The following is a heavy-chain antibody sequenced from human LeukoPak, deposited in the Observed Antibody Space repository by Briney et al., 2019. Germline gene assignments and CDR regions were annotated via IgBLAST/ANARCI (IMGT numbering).Heavy chain of an antibody. V-gene: IGHV4-31*03. J-gene: IGHJ3*01. Sequence: TLSLTXTXSGASVSSDGYYWSWVRQHPGKGLQWIGYIYHRGTTFYKPSLKSRVTISIDTSANHFSLKLRSVTAADTAVYYCARWVDAYDVWGQGTMVIVSS. CDR2: IYHRGTT. CDR1: GASVSSDGYY. CDR3: ARWVDAYDV.